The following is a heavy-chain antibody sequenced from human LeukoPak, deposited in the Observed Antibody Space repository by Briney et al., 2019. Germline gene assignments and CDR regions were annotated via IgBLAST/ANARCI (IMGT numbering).Heavy chain of an antibody. CDR3: AKDGLWLIDY. CDR1: GFTFSSYG. Sequence: PGGSLRLSCAASGFTFSSYGMHWVRQAPGKGLEWVAVISYDGSNKYYADSVKGRFTVSRDNSKNTLYLQMNSLRAEDTAVYYCAKDGLWLIDYWGQGTLVTVSS. V-gene: IGHV3-30*18. D-gene: IGHD5-24*01. J-gene: IGHJ4*02. CDR2: ISYDGSNK.